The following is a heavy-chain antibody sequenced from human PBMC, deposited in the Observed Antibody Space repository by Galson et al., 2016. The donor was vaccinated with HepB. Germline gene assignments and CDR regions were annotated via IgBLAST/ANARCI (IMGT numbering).Heavy chain of an antibody. CDR1: GFTFSDKY. J-gene: IGHJ4*02. D-gene: IGHD1-20*01. CDR2: MSTRGRTI. Sequence: SLRLSCAASGFTFSDKYMGWIRQAPGKGLEWISYMSTRGRTISYADSVKGRLIISRDNANNSLYLQINSLRAEDTATYYCATLTGNYFDYWRQGTLVTVSS. CDR3: ATLTGNYFDY. V-gene: IGHV3-11*01.